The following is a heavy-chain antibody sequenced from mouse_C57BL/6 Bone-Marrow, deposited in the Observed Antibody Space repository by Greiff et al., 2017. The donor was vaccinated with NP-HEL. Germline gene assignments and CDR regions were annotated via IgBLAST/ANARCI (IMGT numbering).Heavy chain of an antibody. V-gene: IGHV6-3*01. CDR1: GFTFSNYW. D-gene: IGHD2-3*01. Sequence: EVKVVESGGGLVQPGGSMKLSCVASGFTFSNYWMNWVRQSPEKGLEWVAQIRLKSGNYATLYAVSVKGRFTISRDDSKSSVYLQMNNLRAEDTGIYYCTGFIYDGYLYYFDYWGQGTTLTVSS. CDR2: IRLKSGNYAT. J-gene: IGHJ2*01. CDR3: TGFIYDGYLYYFDY.